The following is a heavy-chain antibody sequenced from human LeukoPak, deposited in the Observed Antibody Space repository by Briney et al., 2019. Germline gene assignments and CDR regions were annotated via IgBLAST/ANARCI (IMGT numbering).Heavy chain of an antibody. CDR2: ISGIGDST. D-gene: IGHD2-2*01. V-gene: IGHV3-23*01. Sequence: GGSLRLSCAASGFTFSSFAMNWVRQAPGKGLEWVSTISGIGDSTYYADSVKGRFMISRDNSKNTLHLQMNSLRAEDTAVYYCAKGGAGYCSSTSCLYYFDSWGQGTLVTVSS. CDR1: GFTFSSFA. J-gene: IGHJ4*02. CDR3: AKGGAGYCSSTSCLYYFDS.